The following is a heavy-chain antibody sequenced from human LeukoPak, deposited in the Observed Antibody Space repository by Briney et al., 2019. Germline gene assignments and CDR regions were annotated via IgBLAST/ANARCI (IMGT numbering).Heavy chain of an antibody. CDR1: GGSISSGGYY. D-gene: IGHD7-27*01. V-gene: IGHV4-31*03. CDR3: ARVPRGLGIGYYFDY. J-gene: IGHJ4*02. Sequence: PSETLSLTCTVSGGSISSGGYYWSWIRQHPGKGLEWIGYIYYSGSTYYNPSLKSRVTISVDTSKNQFSLKLSSVTAADTAVYYCARVPRGLGIGYYFDYWGQGTLVTVSS. CDR2: IYYSGST.